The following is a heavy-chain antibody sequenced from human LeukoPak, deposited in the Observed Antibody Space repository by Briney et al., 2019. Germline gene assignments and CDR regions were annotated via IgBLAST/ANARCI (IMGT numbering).Heavy chain of an antibody. V-gene: IGHV1-18*01. J-gene: IGHJ5*02. D-gene: IGHD2-21*02. Sequence: GASVNVSCKASGYTFAIYGISWVRQAPGQGLEWMAWISPYYGDTNYAQNFEGRVTMTTETSTSTAYMELRSLRSDDTAIYYCARDYCTRGGDCYKEDLFNPWGQGTLVTVSS. CDR2: ISPYYGDT. CDR3: ARDYCTRGGDCYKEDLFNP. CDR1: GYTFAIYG.